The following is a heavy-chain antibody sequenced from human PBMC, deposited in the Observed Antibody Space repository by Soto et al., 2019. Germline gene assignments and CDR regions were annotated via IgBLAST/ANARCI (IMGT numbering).Heavy chain of an antibody. D-gene: IGHD6-6*01. V-gene: IGHV3-30*03. CDR2: ISYDGSNK. CDR3: AIERYSSSSPDFDY. Sequence: QVQLVESGGGVVQPGRSLRLSCAASGFTFSSYGMHWVRQAPGKGLEWVAVISYDGSNKYYADSVKGRFTISRDNYKNTLYLKMNSLRAEDTAVYYCAIERYSSSSPDFDYWGHGTLVTVSS. J-gene: IGHJ4*01. CDR1: GFTFSSYG.